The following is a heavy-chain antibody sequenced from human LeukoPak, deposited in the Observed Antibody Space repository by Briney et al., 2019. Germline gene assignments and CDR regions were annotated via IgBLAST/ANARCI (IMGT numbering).Heavy chain of an antibody. J-gene: IGHJ3*02. D-gene: IGHD1-26*01. CDR1: GGSISSHY. Sequence: SETLSLTCTVSGGSISSHYWSWIRQPPGKGLEWIGYIYYSGSINYNPSLKSRVTISVDTSKNQFSLKLSSVTAADTAAYYCARRRSPVGATSLSAFDIWGQGTMVTVSS. V-gene: IGHV4-59*11. CDR3: ARRRSPVGATSLSAFDI. CDR2: IYYSGSI.